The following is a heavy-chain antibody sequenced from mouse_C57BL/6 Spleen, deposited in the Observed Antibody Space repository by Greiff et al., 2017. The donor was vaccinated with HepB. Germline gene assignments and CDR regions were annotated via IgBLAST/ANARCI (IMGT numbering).Heavy chain of an antibody. CDR1: GFTFSDYG. J-gene: IGHJ3*01. Sequence: EVMLVESGGGLVKPGGSLKLSCAASGFTFSDYGMHWVRQAPEKGLEWVAYISSGSSTIYYADTVKGRFTISRDNAKNTLFLQMTSLRSEDTAMYYCSRVDDGYYGFFAYWGQGTLVTVAA. D-gene: IGHD2-3*01. CDR3: SRVDDGYYGFFAY. CDR2: ISSGSSTI. V-gene: IGHV5-17*01.